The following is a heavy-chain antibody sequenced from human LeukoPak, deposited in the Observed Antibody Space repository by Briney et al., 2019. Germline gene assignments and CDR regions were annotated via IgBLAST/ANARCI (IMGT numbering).Heavy chain of an antibody. V-gene: IGHV3-9*01. Sequence: GRSLRLSCAASGFTFDDYAMHWVRQAPGKGLEWVSGISWNSGSIGYADSVKGRFTISRDNAKNSLYLQMNSLRAEDTALYYCAKDGPKYTSDYYGSSGYYYYFDYWGQGTLVTVSS. D-gene: IGHD3-22*01. J-gene: IGHJ4*02. CDR1: GFTFDDYA. CDR3: AKDGPKYTSDYYGSSGYYYYFDY. CDR2: ISWNSGSI.